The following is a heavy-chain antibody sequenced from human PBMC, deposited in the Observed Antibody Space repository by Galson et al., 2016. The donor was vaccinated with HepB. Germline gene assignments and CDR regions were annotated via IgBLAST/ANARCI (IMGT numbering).Heavy chain of an antibody. Sequence: TLSLTCAVSGDSFRSRGYYWGWIRQRPGKGLEWIGYIYYSGTTYYSQSLKSRVSMSIDTSRDLLSLNLTSVTAADTAVYFCARDRLGYCSGGTCPIWGQGTLVTVPS. CDR3: ARDRLGYCSGGTCPI. CDR1: GDSFRSRGYY. CDR2: IYYSGTT. D-gene: IGHD2-15*01. J-gene: IGHJ3*02. V-gene: IGHV4-31*11.